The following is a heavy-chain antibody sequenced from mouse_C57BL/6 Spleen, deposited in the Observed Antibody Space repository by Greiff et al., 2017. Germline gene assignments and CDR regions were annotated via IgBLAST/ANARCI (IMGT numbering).Heavy chain of an antibody. D-gene: IGHD1-1*01. Sequence: QVQLQQPGAELVKPGASVKLSCKASGYTFTSYWMQWVKQRPGQGLEWIGEIDPSDSYTNYNQKFKGKATLTVDTSSSTAYMQLSSLTSEDSAVYYCARSETYGSADWGQGTLVTVSA. CDR3: ARSETYGSAD. V-gene: IGHV1-50*01. J-gene: IGHJ3*01. CDR1: GYTFTSYW. CDR2: IDPSDSYT.